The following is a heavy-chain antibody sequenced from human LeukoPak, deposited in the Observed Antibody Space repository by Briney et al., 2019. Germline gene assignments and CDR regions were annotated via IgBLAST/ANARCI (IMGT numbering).Heavy chain of an antibody. CDR3: AKDPSESSGWDAFDI. J-gene: IGHJ3*02. D-gene: IGHD6-19*01. CDR1: GFTFSSYA. CDR2: ISGSGGST. V-gene: IGHV3-23*01. Sequence: PGGSLRLSCAASGFTFSSYAMSWVRQAPGKGLEWVSAISGSGGSTYYADSVKGRFTISRDNSKNTLYLQMNSLRAEDTAVYYCAKDPSESSGWDAFDIWGQGQWSPSLQ.